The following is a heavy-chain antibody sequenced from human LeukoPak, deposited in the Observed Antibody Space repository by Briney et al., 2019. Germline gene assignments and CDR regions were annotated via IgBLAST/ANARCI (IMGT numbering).Heavy chain of an antibody. Sequence: PSETLSLTCTVSGGSVSSSFYYWGWIRQPPGKGLEWIGSLYYSGSTHYNPALKSRVTMSVDTSKNQFSLNLSSVTAADTAVFFCASAATFPVDYWGQGTLVTVSS. CDR1: GGSVSSSFYY. J-gene: IGHJ4*02. V-gene: IGHV4-39*01. CDR3: ASAATFPVDY. D-gene: IGHD2-15*01. CDR2: LYYSGST.